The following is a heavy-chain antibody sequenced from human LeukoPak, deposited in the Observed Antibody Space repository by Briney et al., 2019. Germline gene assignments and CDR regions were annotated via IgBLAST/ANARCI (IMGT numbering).Heavy chain of an antibody. V-gene: IGHV4-59*01. CDR1: GGSISSYY. J-gene: IGHJ4*02. CDR3: ARADFVDIVATKGGFDY. Sequence: SETLSLTCTVSGGSISSYYWSWIRQPPGKGLEWIGYIYYSGSTNYNPSLKSRVTISVDTSKNQFSLKLSSVTAADTAVYYCARADFVDIVATKGGFDYWGQGTLVTVSS. CDR2: IYYSGST. D-gene: IGHD5-12*01.